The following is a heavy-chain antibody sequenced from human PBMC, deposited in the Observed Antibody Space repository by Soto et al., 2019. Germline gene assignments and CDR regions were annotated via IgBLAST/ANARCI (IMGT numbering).Heavy chain of an antibody. CDR3: ARVVRITMIGGVHHCFDS. D-gene: IGHD3-22*01. CDR2: IIPIFGTA. V-gene: IGHV1-69*13. Sequence: ASVKVSCKASGGTFSSYAISWVRQAPGQGLEWMGGIIPIFGTANYAQKFQGRVTITADESTSTAYMELSSLRSEDTAVYYCARVVRITMIGGVHHCFDSWRPRALLTVSS. CDR1: GGTFSSYA. J-gene: IGHJ5*01.